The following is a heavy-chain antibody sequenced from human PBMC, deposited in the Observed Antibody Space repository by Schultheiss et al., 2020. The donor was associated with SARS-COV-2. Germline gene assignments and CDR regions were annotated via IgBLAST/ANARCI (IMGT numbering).Heavy chain of an antibody. CDR3: ARISLRYYYYYMDV. CDR2: IDWDDDK. J-gene: IGHJ6*03. Sequence: TLSLTCTVSGGSISSGGYYWSWIRQPPGKALEWLALIDWDDDKYYSTSLKTRLTISKDTSKNQVVLTMTNMDPVDTATYYCARISLRYYYYYMDVWGKGTTVTVSS. CDR1: GGSISSGGYY. V-gene: IGHV2-70*01.